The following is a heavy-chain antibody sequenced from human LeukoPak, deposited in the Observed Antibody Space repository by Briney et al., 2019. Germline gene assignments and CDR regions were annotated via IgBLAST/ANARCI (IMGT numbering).Heavy chain of an antibody. Sequence: PGGSLRLSCAASGSAFSSYWMHWVRQAPGKGLVWVSRINSDGSSTSYADSVKGRFTISRDNAKNTLYLQMNSLRAEDTAVYYCARDRCSGGSRYANDYWGQGTLVTVSS. CDR1: GSAFSSYW. CDR2: INSDGSST. V-gene: IGHV3-74*01. D-gene: IGHD2-15*01. J-gene: IGHJ4*02. CDR3: ARDRCSGGSRYANDY.